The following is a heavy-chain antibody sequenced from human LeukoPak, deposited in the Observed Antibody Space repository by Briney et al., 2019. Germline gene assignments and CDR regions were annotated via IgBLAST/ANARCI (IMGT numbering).Heavy chain of an antibody. CDR1: GFTFSSYA. CDR3: AKTSGSYYARPFDY. V-gene: IGHV3-23*01. D-gene: IGHD1-26*01. CDR2: ISGSDAST. J-gene: IGHJ4*02. Sequence: LAGGSLRLSCAASGFTFSSYAMCWVRQAPGKGLEWVSGISGSDASTYYADSVKGRFTISRDNSKNTLYLQMNSLRAEDTAVYYCAKTSGSYYARPFDYWGQGTLVTVSS.